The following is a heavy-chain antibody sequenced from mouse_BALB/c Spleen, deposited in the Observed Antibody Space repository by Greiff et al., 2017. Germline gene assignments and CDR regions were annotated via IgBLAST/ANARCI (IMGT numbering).Heavy chain of an antibody. D-gene: IGHD2-1*01. V-gene: IGHV5-9-4*01. Sequence: EVHLVESGGGLVKPGGSLKLSCAASGFTFSSYAMSWVRQSPEKRLEWVAEISSGGSYTYYPDTVTGRFTISRDNAKNTLYLEMSSLRSEDTVMYYCAREGTYGNYVRFAYWGQGTLVTVSA. CDR2: ISSGGSYT. CDR3: AREGTYGNYVRFAY. J-gene: IGHJ3*01. CDR1: GFTFSSYA.